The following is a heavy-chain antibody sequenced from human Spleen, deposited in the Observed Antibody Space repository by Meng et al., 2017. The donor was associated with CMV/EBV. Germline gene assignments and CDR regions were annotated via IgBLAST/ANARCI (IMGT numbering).Heavy chain of an antibody. CDR2: ISYDGSNK. CDR3: ARATLDVVVPAAPLDY. D-gene: IGHD2-2*01. Sequence: SGVAFSSYAMHWVRQAPGKGLEWVAVISYDGSNKYYADSVKGRFTISRDNSKNTLYLQMNSLRAEDTAVYYCARATLDVVVPAAPLDYWGQGTLVTVSS. V-gene: IGHV3-30*04. J-gene: IGHJ4*02. CDR1: GVAFSSYA.